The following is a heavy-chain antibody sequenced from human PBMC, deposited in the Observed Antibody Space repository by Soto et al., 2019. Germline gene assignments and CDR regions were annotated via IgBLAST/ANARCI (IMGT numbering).Heavy chain of an antibody. CDR3: ARDTETLGPRANDALDI. D-gene: IGHD3-3*02. Sequence: QAQLVQSGAEMKKPGASVKVSCKATGYTFCAYTMNWVRQAPGQSLEWMGWINAGSGNTKYSQNFQGRVSITRDTSASTVYMELTGLASEDTAVYYCARDTETLGPRANDALDIWGQGTMVTVSS. CDR2: INAGSGNT. CDR1: GYTFCAYT. J-gene: IGHJ3*02. V-gene: IGHV1-3*01.